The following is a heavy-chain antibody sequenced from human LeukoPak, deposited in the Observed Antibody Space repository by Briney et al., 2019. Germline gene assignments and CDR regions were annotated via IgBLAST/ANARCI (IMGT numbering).Heavy chain of an antibody. V-gene: IGHV3-23*01. CDR3: AKVADFGHCLSSSISCHVDY. J-gene: IGHJ4*02. CDR1: GFTFSSYA. CDR2: INGNGDST. D-gene: IGHD2-2*01. Sequence: GGSLRLSCAASGFTFSSYAMSWVRQAPGKGLEWVSGINGNGDSTYYANSVKGRFTISRDNSKNTLHLQMNSLRVEDTAVYYCAKVADFGHCLSSSISCHVDYWGQGTQVTVSS.